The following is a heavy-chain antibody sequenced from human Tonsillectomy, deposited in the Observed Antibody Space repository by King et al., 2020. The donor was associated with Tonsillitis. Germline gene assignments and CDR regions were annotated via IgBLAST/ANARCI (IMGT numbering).Heavy chain of an antibody. CDR3: ANPLGPYSGYYTN. CDR1: GFTFSSYA. V-gene: IGHV3-23*04. D-gene: IGHD3-22*01. Sequence: VQLVESGGGLVQPGGSLRLSCAASGFTFSSYAMSWVRQAPGKGLEWVSAISGSGGSTYYADPVKGRFTISRDNSKNTLYLQMNSLRAEDTAVYYCANPLGPYSGYYTNWGQGTLVTVSS. J-gene: IGHJ4*02. CDR2: ISGSGGST.